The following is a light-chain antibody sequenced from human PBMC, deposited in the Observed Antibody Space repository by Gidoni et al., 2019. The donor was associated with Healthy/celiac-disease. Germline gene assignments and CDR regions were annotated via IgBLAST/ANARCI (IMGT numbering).Light chain of an antibody. J-gene: IGKJ2*01. Sequence: IVLPQSPGTLSLAPGERATLPCRASQSGSSSYLAWYQQKPGQAPRLLIYGASSRDTGIPDRFSGSGSGTDFTLTISSLEPEDFAVYYCQQYGSSTYTFGQGTKLEIK. V-gene: IGKV3-20*01. CDR1: QSGSSSY. CDR3: QQYGSSTYT. CDR2: GAS.